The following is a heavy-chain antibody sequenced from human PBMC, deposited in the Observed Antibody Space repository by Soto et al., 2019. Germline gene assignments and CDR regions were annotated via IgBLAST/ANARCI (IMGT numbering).Heavy chain of an antibody. Sequence: SETLSLTCTVSGGSMNTGDYYWNWIRQPPGKGLEWIGYTFYTGSTYYNPSLRSRVSISVDTSKNNFSLKLTSVTAADTAVYFCARAGEANSLMVYAPADLCGQGTLVTVSS. CDR2: TFYTGST. CDR1: GGSMNTGDYY. V-gene: IGHV4-30-4*01. CDR3: ARAGEANSLMVYAPADL. D-gene: IGHD2-8*01. J-gene: IGHJ5*02.